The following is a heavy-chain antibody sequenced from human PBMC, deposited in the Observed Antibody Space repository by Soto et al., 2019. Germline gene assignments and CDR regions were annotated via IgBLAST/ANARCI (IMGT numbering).Heavy chain of an antibody. V-gene: IGHV4-59*08. CDR2: IYFAGTT. CDR1: GGSITPYY. D-gene: IGHD3-22*01. J-gene: IGHJ4*02. Sequence: QVQLQESGPGLVEPSETLSLTCTVSGGSITPYYWIWIRQPPGKGLGWIGCIYFAGTTTYTPSLKSRVSMSVDTSENQLSLKLTSVTAADTAVYYCARLGGYLQALVSWGQGTLVTVSS. CDR3: ARLGGYLQALVS.